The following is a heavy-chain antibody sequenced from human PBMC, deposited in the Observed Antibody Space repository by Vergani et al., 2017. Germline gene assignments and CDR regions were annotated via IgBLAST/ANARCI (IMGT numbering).Heavy chain of an antibody. D-gene: IGHD3-9*01. V-gene: IGHV1-2*04. CDR1: GYTFTGYY. CDR2: INPNSGGT. CDR3: ARDFHGRGDILTGYYGTAGYYYGMDV. Sequence: QVQLVQSGAEVKKPGASVKVSCKASGYTFTGYYMHWVRQAPGQGLEWMGWINPNSGGTNYAQKFQGWVTMTRDTSISTAYMELSRLRSDDTAVYYCARDFHGRGDILTGYYGTAGYYYGMDVWGQGTTVTVSS. J-gene: IGHJ6*02.